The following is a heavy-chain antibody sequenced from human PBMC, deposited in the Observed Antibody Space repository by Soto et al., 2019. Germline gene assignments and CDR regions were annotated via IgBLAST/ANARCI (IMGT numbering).Heavy chain of an antibody. Sequence: QITLKESGPTLVKPTQTHTLTCIFSGFSLSTSGMSVGWIRQPQGKALEWLALIYWDDDKRYSPSLKSRLTIIKDTSTNQVVLTMTNMDPVDTATYYCVHRRSGGSGTFFDYWGQGTLVTVSS. D-gene: IGHD3-10*01. CDR2: IYWDDDK. CDR1: GFSLSTSGMS. CDR3: VHRRSGGSGTFFDY. J-gene: IGHJ4*02. V-gene: IGHV2-5*02.